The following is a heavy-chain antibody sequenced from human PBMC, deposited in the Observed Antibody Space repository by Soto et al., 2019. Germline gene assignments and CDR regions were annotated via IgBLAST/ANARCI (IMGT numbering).Heavy chain of an antibody. CDR1: GGWSRWSN. Sequence: TLSVTRAGKGGWSRWSNPGWFRQPPRERLEGIGEINHSGSTDVNPSLKSRVTISVDTSKNQFSLKLSSVTAADTAVYYCARARRTTITTTRDNWFDPWGQGTLVTVSS. V-gene: IGHV4-34*01. D-gene: IGHD4-4*01. J-gene: IGHJ5*02. CDR2: INHSGST. CDR3: ARARRTTITTTRDNWFDP.